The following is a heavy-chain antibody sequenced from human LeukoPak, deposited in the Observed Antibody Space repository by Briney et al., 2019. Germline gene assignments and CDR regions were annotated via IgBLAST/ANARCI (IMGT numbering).Heavy chain of an antibody. CDR2: IIPIFGTA. J-gene: IGHJ4*02. V-gene: IGHV1-69*06. Sequence: SVKVSCKASGGTLSSYAISWVRQAPGQGLEWMGRIIPIFGTANYAQKFQGRVTITADKSTSTAYMELSSLRSEDTAVYYCAREKDYYDSSGYYDYWGQGTLVTVSS. D-gene: IGHD3-22*01. CDR3: AREKDYYDSSGYYDY. CDR1: GGTLSSYA.